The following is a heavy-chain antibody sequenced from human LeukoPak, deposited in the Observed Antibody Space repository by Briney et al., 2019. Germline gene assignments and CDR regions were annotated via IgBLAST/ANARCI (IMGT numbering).Heavy chain of an antibody. Sequence: SQTLSLTCTVSGGSVSSGDYYWSWLRQPPGKGLEWIGYIHYSGSTFYNPSLKSRVAISVDTSKNQFSLKLSSVTAADTAVYYCARRGQRPTVVAIDYWGQGTLVTVSS. J-gene: IGHJ4*02. D-gene: IGHD2-15*01. V-gene: IGHV4-30-4*08. CDR1: GGSVSSGDYY. CDR2: IHYSGST. CDR3: ARRGQRPTVVAIDY.